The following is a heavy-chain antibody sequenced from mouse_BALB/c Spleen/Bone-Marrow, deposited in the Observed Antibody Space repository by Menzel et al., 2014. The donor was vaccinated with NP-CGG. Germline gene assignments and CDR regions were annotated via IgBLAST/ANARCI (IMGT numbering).Heavy chain of an antibody. CDR1: GYTFTSYW. V-gene: IGHV1-69*02. CDR2: IYPSDNYT. CDR3: TRTYEYFDY. Sequence: VQLQQSGAELVRPGASVKLSCKTSGYTFTSYWINWVKQRPGQGLEWIGNIYPSDNYTNYNQKFKDKATLTVDISSTTAYMQLSSPTSEDSAVYYRTRTYEYFDYWGQGTTLTVSS. D-gene: IGHD2-3*01. J-gene: IGHJ2*01.